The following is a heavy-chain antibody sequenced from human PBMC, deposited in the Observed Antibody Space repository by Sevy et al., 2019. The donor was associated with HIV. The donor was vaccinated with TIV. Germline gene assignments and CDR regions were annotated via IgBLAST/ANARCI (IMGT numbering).Heavy chain of an antibody. J-gene: IGHJ3*01. CDR2: IYPGDADT. CDR3: ASHSASDSSSWYGGGDDFDL. Sequence: GESLKISCKGSGYSFTSYWIGWVRQMPGKGLEWMGIIYPGDADTRYSPSFQGQVTISADKSISTAYLQWSSLKASDTAMYYCASHSASDSSSWYGGGDDFDLWGQGTMVTVSS. CDR1: GYSFTSYW. D-gene: IGHD6-13*01. V-gene: IGHV5-51*01.